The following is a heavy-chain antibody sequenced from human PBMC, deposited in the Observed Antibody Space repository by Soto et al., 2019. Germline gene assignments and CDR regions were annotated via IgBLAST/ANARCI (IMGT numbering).Heavy chain of an antibody. J-gene: IGHJ1*01. CDR3: AEDLGSSTGSGGPLRFQH. Sequence: EVQLLESGGGLVQPGGSLRLSCAASGFTFRDYAMDWVRQAPGKGLEWVSGISDSGVRTYYADSVKGRFTISRDNSKSTLYLQINSLRADDTAVYYCAEDLGSSTGSGGPLRFQHWGQGTLVTVSS. V-gene: IGHV3-23*01. CDR1: GFTFRDYA. D-gene: IGHD1-26*01. CDR2: ISDSGVRT.